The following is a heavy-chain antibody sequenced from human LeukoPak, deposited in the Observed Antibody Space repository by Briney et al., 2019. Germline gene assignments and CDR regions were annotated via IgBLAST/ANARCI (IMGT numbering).Heavy chain of an antibody. CDR1: GFTFSNYW. CDR3: AKGVSGSGWYGNPNDY. CDR2: IKEDGSEK. Sequence: GGSLSLSCAASGFTFSNYWMSWVRQAPGKGLEWVANIKEDGSEKYYVDSVKGRFTISRDNSNNTLYLQMSSLRADDTAVYYCAKGVSGSGWYGNPNDYWGQGSLVIVSS. V-gene: IGHV3-7*03. J-gene: IGHJ4*02. D-gene: IGHD6-19*01.